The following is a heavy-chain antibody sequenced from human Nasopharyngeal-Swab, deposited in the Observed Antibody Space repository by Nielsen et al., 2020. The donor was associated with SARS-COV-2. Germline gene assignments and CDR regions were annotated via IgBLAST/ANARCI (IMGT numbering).Heavy chain of an antibody. CDR2: IYYSGST. CDR3: AKDPGPYNWFDP. Sequence: LRLSCTVSGGSISSGGYYWSWIRQHPGKGLEWIGYIYYSGSTYYNPSLKSRVTISVDTSKNQFSLKLSSVTAADTAVYYCAKDPGPYNWFDPWGQGTLVTVSS. V-gene: IGHV4-31*03. CDR1: GGSISSGGYY. J-gene: IGHJ5*02.